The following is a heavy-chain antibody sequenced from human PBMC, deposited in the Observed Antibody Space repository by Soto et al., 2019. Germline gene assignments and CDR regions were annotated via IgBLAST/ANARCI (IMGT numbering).Heavy chain of an antibody. Sequence: GGSLRLSCAASGFTFSSYAMNWARQAPGKGLEWVSGTSGSGGSTYYADSVKGRFTISRDNSKNTLYLQMNSLRAEDTAVYYCARSAGYSYAYYFDFWGQGALVTVSS. CDR1: GFTFSSYA. CDR3: ARSAGYSYAYYFDF. J-gene: IGHJ4*02. CDR2: TSGSGGST. D-gene: IGHD5-18*01. V-gene: IGHV3-23*01.